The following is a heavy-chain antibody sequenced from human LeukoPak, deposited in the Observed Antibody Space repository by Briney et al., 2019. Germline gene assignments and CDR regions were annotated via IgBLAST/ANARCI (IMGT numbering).Heavy chain of an antibody. CDR3: ARASGAFYN. V-gene: IGHV3-33*01. CDR1: GFTFSTYG. Sequence: GGTLRLSCAASGFTFSTYGIHWVRQAPGKGLEWVAVIWNDGGNQFYAHPVKGRFTISRDNSKNTLHLHMNSLRAENTAVYYAARASGAFYNWG. CDR2: IWNDGGNQ. J-gene: IGHJ4*01. D-gene: IGHD3-10*01.